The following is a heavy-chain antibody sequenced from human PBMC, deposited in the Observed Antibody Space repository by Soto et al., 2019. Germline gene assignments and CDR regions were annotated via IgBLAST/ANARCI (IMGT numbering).Heavy chain of an antibody. Sequence: QVKLVESGGGLVKPGGSLSLSCAASGFTFRDYFMAWIRQAPGKGLEWISYISGSTTGIYYADSVKGRFTISRDNAETTLYLQLSGLRAEDTAVYYCARVAAVGIYYFDYWGQGTLVTVSS. CDR2: ISGSTTGI. CDR1: GFTFRDYF. V-gene: IGHV3-11*01. J-gene: IGHJ4*02. D-gene: IGHD6-13*01. CDR3: ARVAAVGIYYFDY.